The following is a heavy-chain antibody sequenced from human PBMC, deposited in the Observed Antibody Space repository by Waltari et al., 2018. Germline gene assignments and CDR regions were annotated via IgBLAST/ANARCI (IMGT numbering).Heavy chain of an antibody. J-gene: IGHJ5*02. D-gene: IGHD2-2*01. CDR2: IYYSGST. Sequence: QVQLQESGPGLVKPSETLSLTCTVSGGSISSYYWSWIRQPPGKGLEGIWYIYYSGSTNYNPSLKSRVTISGDTSKNQFSLKLSSVTAADTAVYYWAGGVVPAAMSLPSGNWFDPWGQGTLVTVSS. CDR3: AGGVVPAAMSLPSGNWFDP. CDR1: GGSISSYY. V-gene: IGHV4-59*01.